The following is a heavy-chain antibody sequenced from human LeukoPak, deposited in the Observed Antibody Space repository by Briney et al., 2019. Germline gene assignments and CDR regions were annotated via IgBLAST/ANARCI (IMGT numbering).Heavy chain of an antibody. CDR3: ARDKWEKYCSSTSCYDSLGYYYYGMDV. CDR1: GFNVSNNY. V-gene: IGHV3-53*01. D-gene: IGHD2-2*01. CDR2: IYRGGST. Sequence: GGSLRLSCAASGFNVSNNYMSWVRQAPGKGLEWVSVIYRGGSTYYADSVKGRFTISRDNAKNSLYLQMNSLRAEDTAVYYCARDKWEKYCSSTSCYDSLGYYYYGMDVWGQGTTVTVSS. J-gene: IGHJ6*02.